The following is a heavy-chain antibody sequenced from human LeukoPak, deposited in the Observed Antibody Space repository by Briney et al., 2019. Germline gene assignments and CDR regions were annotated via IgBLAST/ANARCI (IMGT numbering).Heavy chain of an antibody. V-gene: IGHV3-48*01. J-gene: IGHJ4*01. CDR1: GFTLIDYS. CDR2: IGISSGNT. D-gene: IGHD5-12*01. CDR3: ARDHRYAFDN. Sequence: GGSLRLSCAASGFTLIDYSMNWVRQAPGKGLEWISYIGISSGNTKYADSVKGRFTISRDKARNSLYLQMNSLRVEDTAMYYCARDHRYAFDNWGHGTLVTVPS.